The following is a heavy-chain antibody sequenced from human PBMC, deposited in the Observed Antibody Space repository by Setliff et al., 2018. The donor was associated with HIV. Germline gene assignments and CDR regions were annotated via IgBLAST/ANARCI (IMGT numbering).Heavy chain of an antibody. Sequence: SETLSLTCTVYGGSISGSNYVWGWIRQTPRKGLEWIATIHYSGSTYHNPSLESRVTISIDTSKNQFFLRLNSVSAADTAVYYCARHYGGNLDAFDIWGLGTMVTVSS. V-gene: IGHV4-39*01. J-gene: IGHJ3*02. CDR1: GGSISGSNYV. CDR3: ARHYGGNLDAFDI. CDR2: IHYSGST. D-gene: IGHD4-17*01.